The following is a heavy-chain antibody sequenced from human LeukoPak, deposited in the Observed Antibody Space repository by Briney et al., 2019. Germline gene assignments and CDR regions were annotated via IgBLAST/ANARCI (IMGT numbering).Heavy chain of an antibody. CDR1: GGSFSGYY. CDR2: INHSGST. V-gene: IGHV4-34*01. CDR3: ARDRRESTKPNDAFDI. J-gene: IGHJ3*02. D-gene: IGHD1-1*01. Sequence: SETLSLTCAVYGGSFSGYYWSWIRQPPGKGLEWIGEINHSGSTNYNPSLKSRVTISVDTSKNQFSLKLSSVTAADMAVYYCARDRRESTKPNDAFDIWGQGTMVTVSS.